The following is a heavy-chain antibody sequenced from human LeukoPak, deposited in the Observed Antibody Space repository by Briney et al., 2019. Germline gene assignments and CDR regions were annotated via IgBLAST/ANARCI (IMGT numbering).Heavy chain of an antibody. CDR3: ARDGRITMIVVVTHYGMDV. CDR2: ISAYNGNT. J-gene: IGHJ6*02. V-gene: IGHV1-18*01. CDR1: GYTFTSYG. D-gene: IGHD3-22*01. Sequence: ASVKVSCKASGYTFTSYGISWVRQAPGQGLEWMGWISAYNGNTNYAQKLQGRVTMTTDTSTSTAYMELRSLRSDDTAVYYCARDGRITMIVVVTHYGMDVWGQGTTVTVSS.